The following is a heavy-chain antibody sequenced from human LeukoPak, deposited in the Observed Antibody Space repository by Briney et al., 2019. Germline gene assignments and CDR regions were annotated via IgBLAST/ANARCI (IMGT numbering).Heavy chain of an antibody. V-gene: IGHV4-39*01. Sequence: PSETLSLTCTVSGGSIRSSGHNWDWIRQPPGKGLEYIGSIFYSGTTYYNPSLMSRVTISVDTSKNQFSLKMRSVTAADTAVYYCARVLRVGIYYFDYWGQGTLVTVSS. CDR3: ARVLRVGIYYFDY. D-gene: IGHD1-14*01. CDR1: GGSIRSSGHN. J-gene: IGHJ4*02. CDR2: IFYSGTT.